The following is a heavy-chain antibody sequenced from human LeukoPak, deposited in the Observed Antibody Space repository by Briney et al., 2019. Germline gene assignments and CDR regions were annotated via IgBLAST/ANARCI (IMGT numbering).Heavy chain of an antibody. D-gene: IGHD3-3*01. Sequence: PSETLSLTCTVSGGSISSSSYYWGWIRQPPGKGLEWIGSIYYSGSTYYNPSLKSRVTISVDTSKNQFSLKLSSVTAADTAVYYCARALGISYYDFWSGDNWFDPWGQGTLVTVSS. CDR2: IYYSGST. CDR1: GGSISSSSYY. V-gene: IGHV4-39*07. CDR3: ARALGISYYDFWSGDNWFDP. J-gene: IGHJ5*02.